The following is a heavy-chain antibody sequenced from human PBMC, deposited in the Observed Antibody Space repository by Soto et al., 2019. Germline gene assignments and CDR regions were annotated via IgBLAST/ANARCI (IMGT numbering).Heavy chain of an antibody. Sequence: QVQLVQSGAAVKKPGASVKVSCKASGDTFTYYYIHWLRQAPGQGREWMGTVNPSGGHTTYAQHFLGRMTMTRDTSTSTHYMELTSLTSEDTAIYYCARWGPVVVVTAALDYWGQGPLVTVSS. CDR2: VNPSGGHT. J-gene: IGHJ4*02. CDR3: ARWGPVVVVTAALDY. CDR1: GDTFTYYY. V-gene: IGHV1-46*01. D-gene: IGHD2-21*02.